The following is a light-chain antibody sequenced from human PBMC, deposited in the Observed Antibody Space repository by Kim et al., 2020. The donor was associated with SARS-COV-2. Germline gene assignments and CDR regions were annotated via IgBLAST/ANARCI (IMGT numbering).Light chain of an antibody. CDR3: QQYISFPLT. Sequence: DIQMTQSPTSLSASTGDEITITCRASQDIRNYLGWFQQKPGKAPRTLIYAASKLESGVPSRFRGSASGTEFTLTISNLQTDDLAIYYCQQYISFPLTFGGGTKLEI. V-gene: IGKV1-16*01. CDR1: QDIRNY. J-gene: IGKJ4*01. CDR2: AAS.